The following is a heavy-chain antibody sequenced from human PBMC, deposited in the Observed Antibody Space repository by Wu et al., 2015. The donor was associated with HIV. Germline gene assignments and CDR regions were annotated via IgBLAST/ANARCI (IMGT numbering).Heavy chain of an antibody. CDR2: ISAYSGSV. J-gene: IGHJ4*02. CDR1: GYTFTSYG. CDR3: ARDRRLLWFGEPLAD. Sequence: QVQLVQSGAEVKKPGASVKVSCKASGYTFTSYGISWVRQAPGQGLEWMGWISAYSGSVIPAQNFQGRVTMTTETSTNTAYMELRSLRIDDTAIYYCARDRRLLWFGEPLADWGLGTLVTVSS. V-gene: IGHV1-18*01. D-gene: IGHD3-10*01.